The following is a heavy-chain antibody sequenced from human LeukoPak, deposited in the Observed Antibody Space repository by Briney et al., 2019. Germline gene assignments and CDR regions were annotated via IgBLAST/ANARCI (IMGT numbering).Heavy chain of an antibody. CDR1: GFTFSSYA. V-gene: IGHV3-23*01. CDR3: ARDAATRGNSGFYYYYYGMDV. Sequence: PGGSLRLSCAASGFTFSSYAMSWVRQAPGKGLEWVSAISGSGGSTYYADSVKGRFTISRDNSKNTLYLQMNSLRSEDTAVYYCARDAATRGNSGFYYYYYGMDVWGQGTTVTVSS. D-gene: IGHD4-23*01. J-gene: IGHJ6*02. CDR2: ISGSGGST.